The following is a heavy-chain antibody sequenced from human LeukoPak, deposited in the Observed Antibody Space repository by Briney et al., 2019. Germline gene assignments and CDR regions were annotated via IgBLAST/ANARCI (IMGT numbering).Heavy chain of an antibody. CDR3: ARAVTRYSSSWRDNWFDP. D-gene: IGHD6-13*01. CDR2: IYTSGST. Sequence: PSETLSLTCTVSGGSISSYYWSWIRQPAGKGLEWIGRIYTSGSTNYNPFLKSRVTMSVDTSKNQFSLKLSSVTAADTAVYYCARAVTRYSSSWRDNWFDPWGQGTLVTVSS. V-gene: IGHV4-4*07. CDR1: GGSISSYY. J-gene: IGHJ5*02.